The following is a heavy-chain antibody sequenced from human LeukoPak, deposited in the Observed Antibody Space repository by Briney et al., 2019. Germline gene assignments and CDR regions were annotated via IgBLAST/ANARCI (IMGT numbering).Heavy chain of an antibody. CDR3: ARDIFMVRGVITEVAFDY. D-gene: IGHD3-10*01. Sequence: ASVTVSCKASVYTFTNYYMHWVRQAPGQGLEWMGIINPSGSCTSYAQKFQGRVTMTRDTSTSTVYMELSSLRSEDTAVYYCARDIFMVRGVITEVAFDYWGQGTLVTVSS. CDR2: INPSGSCT. J-gene: IGHJ4*02. V-gene: IGHV1-46*01. CDR1: VYTFTNYY.